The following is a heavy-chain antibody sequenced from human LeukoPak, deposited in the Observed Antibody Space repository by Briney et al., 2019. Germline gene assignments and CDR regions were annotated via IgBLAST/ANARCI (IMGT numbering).Heavy chain of an antibody. V-gene: IGHV3-23*01. CDR2: ISGSGGSA. J-gene: IGHJ4*02. CDR1: GFIFSNYA. CDR3: ARGRPHGNDY. Sequence: GGSLRLSCAASGFIFSNYAMSWVRQAPGKGLEWVSTISGSGGSANYADSVKGRFTVSRDNSKNTLYMQMNSLRVEDTAVYYCARGRPHGNDYWGQGTLVTVSS. D-gene: IGHD4-23*01.